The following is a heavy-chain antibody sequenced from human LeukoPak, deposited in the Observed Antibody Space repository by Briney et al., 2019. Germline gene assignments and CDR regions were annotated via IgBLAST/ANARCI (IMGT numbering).Heavy chain of an antibody. V-gene: IGHV3-30-3*01. D-gene: IGHD6-6*01. CDR2: ISYDGSNK. J-gene: IGHJ4*02. CDR1: GFTFSSYA. Sequence: PGGSLRLSCAASGFTFSSYAMHWVRQAPGKGLEWVAVISYDGSNKYYADSVKGRFTISRDNSKNTLYLQMNSLRAEDTAVYYCAKDKMAYSTSSWDYWGQGTLVTVSS. CDR3: AKDKMAYSTSSWDY.